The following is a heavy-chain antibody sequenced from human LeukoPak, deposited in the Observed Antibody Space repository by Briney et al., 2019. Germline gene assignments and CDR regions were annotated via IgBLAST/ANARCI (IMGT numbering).Heavy chain of an antibody. CDR3: ARIRGELTGDLYYYYYMDV. Sequence: SETLSLTCTVSGGSISSYCWSWIRQPAGKGLGWIGRIYINGSTNSNPSLKSRVTMSVDTSKNQFYLKLSSVTAADTAVYYCARIRGELTGDLYYYYYMDVWGKGTTVTVPS. J-gene: IGHJ6*03. CDR2: IYINGST. CDR1: GGSISSYC. V-gene: IGHV4-4*07. D-gene: IGHD7-27*01.